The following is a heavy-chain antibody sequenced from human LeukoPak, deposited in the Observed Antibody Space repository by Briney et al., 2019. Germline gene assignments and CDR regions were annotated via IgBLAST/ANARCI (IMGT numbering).Heavy chain of an antibody. D-gene: IGHD6-19*01. Sequence: PSETLSLTCAVYGGSFSGYYWSWIRQPPGKGLEWIGEINHSGSTNYNPSLKSRVTISVDTSKSQFSLKLSSVTAADTAVYYCARRAPYSSGWYSPRFDPWGQGTLVTVSS. V-gene: IGHV4-34*01. CDR1: GGSFSGYY. CDR3: ARRAPYSSGWYSPRFDP. CDR2: INHSGST. J-gene: IGHJ5*02.